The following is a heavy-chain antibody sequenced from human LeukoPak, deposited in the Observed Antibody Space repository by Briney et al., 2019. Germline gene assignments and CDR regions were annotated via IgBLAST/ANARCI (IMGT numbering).Heavy chain of an antibody. V-gene: IGHV7-4-1*02. Sequence: ASVKVSCKASGYTFTSYALNWVRQAPGRGLEWMGWINTNTGNPTYAQGFTGRFVFSLDTSVSTAYLQISSLKAEDTAVYYCARDTSSPYYILTGYLEGYIDYWGQGTLVTVSS. CDR1: GYTFTSYA. D-gene: IGHD3-9*01. J-gene: IGHJ4*02. CDR3: ARDTSSPYYILTGYLEGYIDY. CDR2: INTNTGNP.